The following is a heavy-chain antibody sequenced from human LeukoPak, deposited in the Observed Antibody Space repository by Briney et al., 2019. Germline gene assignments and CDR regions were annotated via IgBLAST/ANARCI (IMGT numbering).Heavy chain of an antibody. CDR1: GGSISSYY. J-gene: IGHJ3*01. D-gene: IGHD4-17*01. Sequence: SETLCLTCTVSGGSISSYYWSWIRQPPGKGLECIGYVYHSGTTNYNPSLKSRVTISVDTSKNQFSLKLSSVTAADTAIYYCARQRDYADYLDAFDVWGQGTMVTVSS. CDR2: VYHSGTT. CDR3: ARQRDYADYLDAFDV. V-gene: IGHV4-59*08.